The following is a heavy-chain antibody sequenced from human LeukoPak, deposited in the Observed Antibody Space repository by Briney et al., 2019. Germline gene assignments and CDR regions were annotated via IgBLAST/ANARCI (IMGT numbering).Heavy chain of an antibody. CDR3: ARDLTEGNYYDSSGLFDY. CDR2: ISGSGGST. J-gene: IGHJ4*02. Sequence: GGSLRLSCAASGFTFSSYAMSWVRQAPGKGLEWVSAISGSGGSTYYADSVKGRFTISRDNAKNSLYLQMNSLRAEDTAVYYCARDLTEGNYYDSSGLFDYWGQGTLVTVSS. CDR1: GFTFSSYA. D-gene: IGHD3-22*01. V-gene: IGHV3-23*01.